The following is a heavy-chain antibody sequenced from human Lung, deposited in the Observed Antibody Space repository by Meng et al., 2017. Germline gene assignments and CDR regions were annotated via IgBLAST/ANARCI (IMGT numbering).Heavy chain of an antibody. Sequence: QVQLVEAGGGGVKPGGSRRVSWAASGFTFSDYYMSWIRQAPGKGLEWVSYISSSGSTIYYADSVKGRFTISRDNAKNSLYLQMNSLRAEDTAVYYCARDISGPVGYFDYWGQGTLVTVSS. D-gene: IGHD1-20*01. CDR2: ISSSGSTI. J-gene: IGHJ4*02. CDR1: GFTFSDYY. CDR3: ARDISGPVGYFDY. V-gene: IGHV3-11*01.